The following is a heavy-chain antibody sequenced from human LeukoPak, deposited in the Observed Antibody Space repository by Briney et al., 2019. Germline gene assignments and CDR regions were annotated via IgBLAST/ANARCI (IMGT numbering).Heavy chain of an antibody. CDR2: IGTAGDT. CDR1: GFTFSSYD. J-gene: IGHJ4*02. V-gene: IGHV3-13*01. Sequence: PGGSLRLSCAASGFTFSSYDMHWVRQATGKGLEWVSAIGTAGDTYYPGSVKGRFTISRENAKNSLYLQMNSPRAEDTAVYYCVRGEAAGRFDYWGQGTLVTISS. CDR3: VRGEAAGRFDY. D-gene: IGHD6-13*01.